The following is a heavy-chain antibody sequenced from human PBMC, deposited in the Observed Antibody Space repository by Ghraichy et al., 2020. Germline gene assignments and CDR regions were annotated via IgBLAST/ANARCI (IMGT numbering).Heavy chain of an antibody. J-gene: IGHJ4*02. CDR3: ARDTRYHGTYSNY. V-gene: IGHV3-53*01. CDR1: GFTVSSNY. D-gene: IGHD1-26*01. CDR2: IYIGGST. Sequence: GGSLRLSCAASGFTVSSNYMNWVRQAPGKGLEWVSVIYIGGSTDYADSVRGRFTISRDSYKNTVYLQMNSLRADDTAVYYCARDTRYHGTYSNYWGQGTLVTVSS.